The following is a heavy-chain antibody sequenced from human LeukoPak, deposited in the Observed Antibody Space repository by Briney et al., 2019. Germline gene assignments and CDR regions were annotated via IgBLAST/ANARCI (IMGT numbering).Heavy chain of an antibody. V-gene: IGHV1-18*01. Sequence: ASVKVSCKASGYTFTSYGISWVRQAPGQGLEWMGWISAYNGNTNYAQKLQGRVTMTTDTSTSTAYMELRSLRSDDTAVYYCARDNYYDSSGHISRALLPDYWGQGTLVTVSS. CDR2: ISAYNGNT. CDR1: GYTFTSYG. J-gene: IGHJ4*02. CDR3: ARDNYYDSSGHISRALLPDY. D-gene: IGHD3-22*01.